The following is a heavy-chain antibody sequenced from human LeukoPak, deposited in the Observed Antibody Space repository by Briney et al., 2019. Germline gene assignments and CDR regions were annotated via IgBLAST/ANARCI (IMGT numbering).Heavy chain of an antibody. CDR2: INPSGGST. CDR1: GYTFTSYY. J-gene: IGHJ4*02. CDR3: ARVSPNTVTTLQYFDY. Sequence: ASVRVSCKASGYTFTSYYMHWVLQAPGQGLEWMGIINPSGGSTSYAQKFQGRVTMTRDMSTSTVYMELSSLRAEDTAVYYCARVSPNTVTTLQYFDYWGQGTLVTVSS. D-gene: IGHD4-17*01. V-gene: IGHV1-46*01.